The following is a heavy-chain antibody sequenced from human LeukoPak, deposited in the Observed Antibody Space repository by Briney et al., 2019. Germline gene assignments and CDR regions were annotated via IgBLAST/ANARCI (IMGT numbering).Heavy chain of an antibody. V-gene: IGHV4-34*01. CDR2: INHSGST. D-gene: IGHD5-18*01. Sequence: SETLSLTCAVYGGSFSGYYWSWIRQPPGKGLEWIGEINHSGSTNYNPSLKSRVTISVDTSKNQFSLKLSSVTAADTAVYYCARENVDTATPPDYWSQGTLVTVSS. CDR3: ARENVDTATPPDY. J-gene: IGHJ4*02. CDR1: GGSFSGYY.